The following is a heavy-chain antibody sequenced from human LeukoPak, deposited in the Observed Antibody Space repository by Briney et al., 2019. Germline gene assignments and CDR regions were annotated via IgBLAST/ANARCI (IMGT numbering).Heavy chain of an antibody. D-gene: IGHD4-23*01. CDR1: GYTFANYG. Sequence: ASVKVSCKTPGYTFANYGITWVRQAPGQGLEWMGWISIYNGNTNYARKVQGRVTMTTDTSTSTAYMELRSLRSDDTAVYYCVRDKNGGSFDYWGQGTLVTVSS. J-gene: IGHJ4*02. V-gene: IGHV1-18*01. CDR3: VRDKNGGSFDY. CDR2: ISIYNGNT.